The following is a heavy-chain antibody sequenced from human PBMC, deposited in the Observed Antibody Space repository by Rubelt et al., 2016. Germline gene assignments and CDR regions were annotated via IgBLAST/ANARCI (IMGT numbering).Heavy chain of an antibody. CDR2: IYYSGST. CDR1: GGSISSSSYY. D-gene: IGHD4-23*01. CDR3: IGGNSGAGIDY. J-gene: IGHJ4*02. V-gene: IGHV4-39*07. Sequence: LQLQESGPGLVKPSETLSLTCTVSGGSISSSSYYWGWIRQPPGKGLEWIGSIYYSGSTYYNPSPMGRVTISVETSNNQVSLKLSSVTAADTAVYYPIGGNSGAGIDYWGQGTLVTVSS.